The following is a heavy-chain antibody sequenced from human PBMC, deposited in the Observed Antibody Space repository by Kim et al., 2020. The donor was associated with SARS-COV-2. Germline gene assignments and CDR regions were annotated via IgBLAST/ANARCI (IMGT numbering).Heavy chain of an antibody. CDR3: TTSYGDHEQHIWYYYGMDV. J-gene: IGHJ6*02. CDR2: IKSKTDGGTT. CDR1: GFTFSNAW. D-gene: IGHD4-17*01. V-gene: IGHV3-15*01. Sequence: GGSLRLSCAASGFTFSNAWMSWVRQAPGKGLEWVGRIKSKTDGGTTDYAAPVKGRFTISRDDSKNTLYLQMNSLKTEDTAVYYCTTSYGDHEQHIWYYYGMDVWGQGTTVTVSS.